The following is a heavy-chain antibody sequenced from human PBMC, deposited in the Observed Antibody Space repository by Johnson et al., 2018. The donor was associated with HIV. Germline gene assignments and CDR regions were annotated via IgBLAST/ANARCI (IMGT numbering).Heavy chain of an antibody. D-gene: IGHD3-3*01. CDR2: MSYDGSSK. Sequence: QMLLVESGGGVVQPGRSLRLSCAASGFTFSSYAMHWVRQAPGKGLEWVAVMSYDGSSKYYADSVKGRFTISRYNSRNTLYLQMNSLRAEDTAFYYCARDQAIFGVVLASDAFDIWGQGTMVTVSS. CDR3: ARDQAIFGVVLASDAFDI. V-gene: IGHV3-30*04. J-gene: IGHJ3*02. CDR1: GFTFSSYA.